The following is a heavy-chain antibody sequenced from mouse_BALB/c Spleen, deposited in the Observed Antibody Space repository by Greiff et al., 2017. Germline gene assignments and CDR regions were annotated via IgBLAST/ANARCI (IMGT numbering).Heavy chain of an antibody. V-gene: IGHV5-6-2*01. Sequence: VKLVESGGGLVKLGGSLKLSCAASGFTFSSYYMSWVRQTPEKRLELVAAINSNGGSTYYPDTVKGRFTISRDNAKNTLYLQMSSLKSEDTALYYCARRDTTAPFAYWGQGTLVTVSA. D-gene: IGHD1-2*01. J-gene: IGHJ3*01. CDR3: ARRDTTAPFAY. CDR1: GFTFSSYY. CDR2: INSNGGST.